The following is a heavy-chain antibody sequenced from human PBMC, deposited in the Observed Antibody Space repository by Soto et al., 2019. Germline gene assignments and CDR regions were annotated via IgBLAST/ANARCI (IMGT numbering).Heavy chain of an antibody. J-gene: IGHJ6*02. CDR3: ASSPYSSGWYGLLGGYYYNMDV. CDR1: GFTFSSYW. Sequence: GGSLRLSCAASGFTFSSYWMSWVRQAPGKGLEWVANIKQDGSEKYYVDSVKGRFTISRDNAKNSLYLQMNSLRAEDTAVYYCASSPYSSGWYGLLGGYYYNMDVWGQGTTVTVSS. CDR2: IKQDGSEK. D-gene: IGHD6-19*01. V-gene: IGHV3-7*01.